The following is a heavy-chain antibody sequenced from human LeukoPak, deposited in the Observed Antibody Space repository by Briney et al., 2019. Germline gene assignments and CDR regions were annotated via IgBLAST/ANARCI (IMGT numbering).Heavy chain of an antibody. J-gene: IGHJ4*02. Sequence: GGSLRLSCAASGFTFSSYEMNWVRQAPGKGLEWVSYISSGSTIYYADSVKGRFTISRDNAKNSLYLQMNSLRAEDTAVYYCAREWRGSGSSDWGQGTLVTVSS. V-gene: IGHV3-48*03. CDR2: ISSGSTI. D-gene: IGHD3-10*01. CDR3: AREWRGSGSSD. CDR1: GFTFSSYE.